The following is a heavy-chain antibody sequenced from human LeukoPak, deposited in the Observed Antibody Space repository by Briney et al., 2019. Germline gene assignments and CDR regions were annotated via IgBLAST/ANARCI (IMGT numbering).Heavy chain of an antibody. Sequence: SVKVSCKASGDTFSSYTISWVRQAPGQGLEWMGRIIPILGMTNYAQNFQGRVTITADKSTSTAYMELSSLRSEDTAVYYCAKALWRSGYHEWFYYWGQGTLVTVSS. CDR1: GDTFSSYT. J-gene: IGHJ4*02. D-gene: IGHD3-3*01. CDR3: AKALWRSGYHEWFYY. V-gene: IGHV1-69*02. CDR2: IIPILGMT.